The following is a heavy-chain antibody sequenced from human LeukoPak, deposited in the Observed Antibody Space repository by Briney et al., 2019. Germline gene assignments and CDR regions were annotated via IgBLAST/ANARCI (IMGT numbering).Heavy chain of an antibody. V-gene: IGHV3-9*01. CDR2: ISWNSGSI. D-gene: IGHD2-2*02. CDR3: ARDAVVVVPAAIHP. Sequence: GGSLRLSCAASGFTFDDYAMHWVRQAPGKGLEWVSGISWNSGSIGYADSVKGRFTISRDNAKNSLYLQMNSLRAEDTAVYYCARDAVVVVPAAIHPWGQGTLVTVSS. CDR1: GFTFDDYA. J-gene: IGHJ5*02.